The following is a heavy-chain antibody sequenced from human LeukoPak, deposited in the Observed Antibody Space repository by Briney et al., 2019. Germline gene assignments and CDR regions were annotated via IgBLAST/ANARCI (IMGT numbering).Heavy chain of an antibody. Sequence: SETLSLTCTVSGGSISSYYWSWIRQPPGKGLEWIGYIYYSGSTYFNPSLKSRVTISVDMSKNQFSLKLSSVTAADTAVYYCARGGTLRWYTNWGQGTLVTVSS. V-gene: IGHV4-59*08. J-gene: IGHJ4*02. CDR3: ARGGTLRWYTN. CDR2: IYYSGST. D-gene: IGHD4-23*01. CDR1: GGSISSYY.